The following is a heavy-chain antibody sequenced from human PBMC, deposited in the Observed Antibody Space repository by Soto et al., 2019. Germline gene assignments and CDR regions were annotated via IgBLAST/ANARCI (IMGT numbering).Heavy chain of an antibody. D-gene: IGHD3-3*02. CDR3: AKYREWGSISPHDGSGMDV. V-gene: IGHV3-23*01. J-gene: IGHJ6*02. CDR1: GVSFSNYA. Sequence: EVQLLESGGGLVQPGGSLRVSCAASGVSFSNYAMSWVRQAPGKGLEWVSVISGSGGSTSYAESVKGRFTISRDSSKNTQYHQMDSLGVEDTVVYYGAKYREWGSISPHDGSGMDVGGQGTKVTVSS. CDR2: ISGSGGST.